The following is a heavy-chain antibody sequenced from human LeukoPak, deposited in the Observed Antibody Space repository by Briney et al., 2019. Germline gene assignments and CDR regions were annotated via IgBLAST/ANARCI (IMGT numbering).Heavy chain of an antibody. D-gene: IGHD1-20*01. Sequence: PGGSLRLSCEGSGFTFGDYGMSWVRQAPGKEPEWVAGISWNSDSTGYPDSVKGRFTISRDNAKNSLYLQMNSLRVEDTALYYCARDRRGITGTEWFDPWGQGTLVTVSS. CDR1: GFTFGDYG. J-gene: IGHJ5*02. V-gene: IGHV3-20*04. CDR2: ISWNSDST. CDR3: ARDRRGITGTEWFDP.